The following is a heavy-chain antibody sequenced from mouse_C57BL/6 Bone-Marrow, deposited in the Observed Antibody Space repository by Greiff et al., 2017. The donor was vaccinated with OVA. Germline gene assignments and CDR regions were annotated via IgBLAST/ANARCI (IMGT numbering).Heavy chain of an antibody. V-gene: IGHV3-6*01. J-gene: IGHJ4*01. CDR2: ISYDGSN. CDR1: GYSITSGYY. CDR3: ALSIYYAMDY. Sequence: EVKLMESGPGLVKPSQSLSLTCSVTGYSITSGYYWNWIRQFPGNKLEWMGYISYDGSNNYNPSLKNRISITRDTSKNQFFLKLNSVTTEDTATYYCALSIYYAMDYWGQGTSVTVSS. D-gene: IGHD2-10*02.